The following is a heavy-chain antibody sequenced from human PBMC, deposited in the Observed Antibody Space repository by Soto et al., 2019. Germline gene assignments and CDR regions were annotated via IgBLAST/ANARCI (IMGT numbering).Heavy chain of an antibody. Sequence: ESGGGLVPPGGSLRLSCAASGFTVSSNYMSWVRQAPGKGLEWVSVIYSGGSTYYADSVKGRFTISRHNSKNTLYLQMNSLRAEDTAVYYCARVGYDFWSGYPYYFDYWGQGTLVTVSS. CDR1: GFTVSSNY. D-gene: IGHD3-3*01. J-gene: IGHJ4*02. CDR3: ARVGYDFWSGYPYYFDY. V-gene: IGHV3-53*04. CDR2: IYSGGST.